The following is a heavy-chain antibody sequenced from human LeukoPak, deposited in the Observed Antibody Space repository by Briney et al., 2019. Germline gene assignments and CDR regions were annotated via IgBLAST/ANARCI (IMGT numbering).Heavy chain of an antibody. CDR1: GITFSSFW. Sequence: GGSLRLSCEGSGITFSSFWMSWVRQAPGKGLEWVAFIRYDGSNKYHADSVKGRFTISRDNSKNTMYLQMNSLRAEDTAVYYCAKDSAAPISITMVRGRWYFDYWGQGTLVTVSS. CDR2: IRYDGSNK. D-gene: IGHD3-10*01. V-gene: IGHV3-30*02. J-gene: IGHJ4*02. CDR3: AKDSAAPISITMVRGRWYFDY.